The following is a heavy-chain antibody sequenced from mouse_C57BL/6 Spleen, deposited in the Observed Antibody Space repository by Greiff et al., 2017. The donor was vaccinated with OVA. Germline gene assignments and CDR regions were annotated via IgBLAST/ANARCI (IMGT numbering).Heavy chain of an antibody. J-gene: IGHJ3*01. CDR1: GYTFTDYY. Sequence: EVQLQQSGPELVKPGASVKISCKASGYTFTDYYMNWVKQSHGKSLEWIGDINPNNGGTSYNQKFKGKATLTVDKSSSTAYMELRSLTSEDSAVYYCARRGTAQGTWFAYWGQGTLVTVSA. V-gene: IGHV1-26*01. D-gene: IGHD3-2*02. CDR2: INPNNGGT. CDR3: ARRGTAQGTWFAY.